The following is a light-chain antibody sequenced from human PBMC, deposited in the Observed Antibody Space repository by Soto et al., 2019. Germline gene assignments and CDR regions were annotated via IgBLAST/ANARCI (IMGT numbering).Light chain of an antibody. V-gene: IGKV1-12*01. CDR2: AAS. CDR3: QQANSFPFT. Sequence: DIQMTQSPSSVSASVGDRVTITCRASQGIASWLAWYQQKSGEAPNLLIYAASNLQSGVPSRFSGSGSGKDFPLTISSLQPEDSATYYCQQANSFPFTFGPGTKVDIK. CDR1: QGIASW. J-gene: IGKJ3*01.